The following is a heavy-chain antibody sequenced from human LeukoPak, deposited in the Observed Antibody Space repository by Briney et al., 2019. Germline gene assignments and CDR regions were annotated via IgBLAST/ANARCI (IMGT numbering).Heavy chain of an antibody. J-gene: IGHJ3*02. D-gene: IGHD5-24*01. CDR3: AREDGDAFDI. CDR1: GFTFSSYE. CDR2: IGSSGGSR. V-gene: IGHV3-48*03. Sequence: GGSLRLSCAASGFTFSSYEMDWVRRAPGKGLEWVSYIGSSGGSRYYAGSVKGRFTSSRDNAENSLYLQMNSLRVEDTAVYYCAREDGDAFDIWGRGTVVSVSS.